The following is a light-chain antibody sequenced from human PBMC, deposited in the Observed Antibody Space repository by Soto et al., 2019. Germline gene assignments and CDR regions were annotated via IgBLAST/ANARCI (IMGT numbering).Light chain of an antibody. V-gene: IGKV1-39*01. CDR2: AAS. CDR1: QIIRTY. CDR3: QQSYRAPLT. Sequence: DIQMTQSPSSLSASVGDRVTITCRASQIIRTYLTWYQQKPGKAPKFLIYAASSLPGGVPSRFSGSESGTDFTLTISILHPEDSATYYCQQSYRAPLTFGQGTKLEIK. J-gene: IGKJ2*01.